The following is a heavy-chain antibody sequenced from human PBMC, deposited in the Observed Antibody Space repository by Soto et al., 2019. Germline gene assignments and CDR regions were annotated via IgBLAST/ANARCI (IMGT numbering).Heavy chain of an antibody. D-gene: IGHD2-15*01. CDR2: IYYSGST. J-gene: IGHJ3*02. CDR1: GGSISSSSYY. CDR3: ARTSSFDIVVLVAAHHDAFDI. Sequence: PSETLSLTCTVSGGSISSSSYYWGWIRQPPGKGLEWIGSIYYSGSTYYNPSLKSRVTISVDTSKNQFSLKLSSVTAADTAVYYCARTSSFDIVVLVAAHHDAFDIWGQGTMVTVSS. V-gene: IGHV4-39*01.